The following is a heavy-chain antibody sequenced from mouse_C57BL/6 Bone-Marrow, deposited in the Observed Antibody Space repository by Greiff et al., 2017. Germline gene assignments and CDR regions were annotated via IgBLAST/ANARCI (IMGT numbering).Heavy chain of an antibody. J-gene: IGHJ3*01. V-gene: IGHV1-74*01. CDR1: GYTFTSYW. Sequence: QVQLQQPGAELVKPGASVKVSCKASGYTFTSYWMHWVKQRPGQGLEWIGRIHPSDSDTNYNQKFKGKATFTVDKSSSTAYMQLSSLTSEDSAVYYCAMYYDYARFAYWGQGTLVTVSA. CDR3: AMYYDYARFAY. CDR2: IHPSDSDT. D-gene: IGHD2-4*01.